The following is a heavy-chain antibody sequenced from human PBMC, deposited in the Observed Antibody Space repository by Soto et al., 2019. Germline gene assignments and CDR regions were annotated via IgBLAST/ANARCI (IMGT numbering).Heavy chain of an antibody. CDR1: GGTFSSYA. V-gene: IGHV1-69*13. CDR2: IIPIFGTA. J-gene: IGHJ4*02. CDR3: ARGPDSSGYFFHY. D-gene: IGHD3-22*01. Sequence: SVKVSCKACGGTFSSYAISWVRQAPGQGLEWMGGIIPIFGTANYAQKFQGRVTITADESTSTAYMELSSLRSEDTAVYYCARGPDSSGYFFHYWGQGTLVTVSS.